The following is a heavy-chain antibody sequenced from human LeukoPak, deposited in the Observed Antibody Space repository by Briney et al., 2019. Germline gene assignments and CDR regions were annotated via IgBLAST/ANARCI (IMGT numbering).Heavy chain of an antibody. CDR1: GYTFTGYY. D-gene: IGHD5-12*01. CDR2: INPNSGGT. V-gene: IGHV1-2*02. Sequence: ASVKVSCKASGYTFTGYYMHWVRQAPGQGLEWMGWINPNSGGTNYAQKFQGRVTMTRDTSISTAYMELSRLRSDDTAVYYCARAGTSGYDWLGIDYWGQRTLVTVSS. J-gene: IGHJ4*02. CDR3: ARAGTSGYDWLGIDY.